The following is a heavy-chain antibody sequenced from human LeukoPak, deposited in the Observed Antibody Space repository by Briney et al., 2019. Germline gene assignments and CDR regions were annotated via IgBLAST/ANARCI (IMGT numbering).Heavy chain of an antibody. Sequence: GGSLRLSCAASGFTFSTYSMNWVRQAPGKGLEWASSIDTTSGYIYYADSLKGRFSVSRDNAKNSLYPQMNSLRAEDTAIYYCARGHSGSYQRTDAFDMWGQGTMVTVSS. CDR2: IDTTSGYI. CDR1: GFTFSTYS. V-gene: IGHV3-21*01. J-gene: IGHJ3*02. CDR3: ARGHSGSYQRTDAFDM. D-gene: IGHD1-26*01.